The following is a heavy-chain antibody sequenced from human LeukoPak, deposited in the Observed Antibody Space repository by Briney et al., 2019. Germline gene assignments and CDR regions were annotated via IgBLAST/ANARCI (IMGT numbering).Heavy chain of an antibody. CDR1: GGSFSGYY. D-gene: IGHD6-13*01. V-gene: IGHV4-34*01. Sequence: SETLSLTCAVYGGSFSGYYWSWIRQPPGKGLEWIGEINHSGSINYNPSLKSRVIISADTSKNQFSLKLSSVTAADTAVYYCARVGRAAAGTPHAFDIWGQGTMVTVSS. CDR2: INHSGSI. CDR3: ARVGRAAAGTPHAFDI. J-gene: IGHJ3*02.